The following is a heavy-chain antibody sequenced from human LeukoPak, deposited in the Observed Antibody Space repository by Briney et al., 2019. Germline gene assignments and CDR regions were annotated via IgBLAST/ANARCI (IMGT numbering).Heavy chain of an antibody. CDR2: INPNSGST. Sequence: GASAKVSCKASGYTFTGYYMHWVRQAPGQGLEWMGWINPNSGSTNYAQKFQGRVTMTRDTSISTAYMELSRLRSDDTAVYYCARVGVPAAIWFDPWGQGTLVTVSS. CDR3: ARVGVPAAIWFDP. J-gene: IGHJ5*02. D-gene: IGHD2-2*01. CDR1: GYTFTGYY. V-gene: IGHV1-2*02.